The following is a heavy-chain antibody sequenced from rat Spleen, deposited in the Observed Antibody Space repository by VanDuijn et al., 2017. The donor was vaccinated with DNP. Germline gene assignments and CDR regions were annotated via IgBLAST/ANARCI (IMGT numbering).Heavy chain of an antibody. CDR3: TRGAYYGSSWAFDY. Sequence: EVQLVVSGGGLVQPGRSLRLSCAASGFTFSDYYMAWVRQAPKKGLEWVAAISPSGSRPYSPDSVKGRFTISRDTAKSSLYLQMNSLKSEDTATYYCTRGAYYGSSWAFDYWGHGVMVTVSS. CDR1: GFTFSDYY. D-gene: IGHD1-6*01. CDR2: ISPSGSRP. J-gene: IGHJ2*01. V-gene: IGHV5-20*01.